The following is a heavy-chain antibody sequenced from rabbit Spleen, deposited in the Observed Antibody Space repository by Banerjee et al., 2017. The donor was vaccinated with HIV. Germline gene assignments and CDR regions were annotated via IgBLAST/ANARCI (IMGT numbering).Heavy chain of an antibody. CDR1: GVSFSNSSY. CDR3: ARDLVAVIGWNFNL. Sequence: QSLEESGGDLVKPGASLTLTCTASGVSFSNSSYVCWVRQAPGKGLEWIACIDAGSSGFTYFATWAKGRFTCSKSSSTTVTLQMTRLTAADTATYFCARDLVAVIGWNFNLWGPGTLVTVS. CDR2: IDAGSSGFT. J-gene: IGHJ4*01. V-gene: IGHV1S40*01. D-gene: IGHD1-1*01.